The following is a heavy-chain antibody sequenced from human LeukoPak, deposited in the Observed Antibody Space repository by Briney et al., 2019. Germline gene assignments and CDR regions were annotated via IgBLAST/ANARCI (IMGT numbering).Heavy chain of an antibody. CDR2: IYHSGTT. V-gene: IGHV4-30-2*01. D-gene: IGHD5-24*01. CDR1: GGSISSGGYS. J-gene: IGHJ5*02. Sequence: SETLSLTCAVSGGSISSGGYSWSWIRQPPGKGLEWIGYIYHSGTTYYNPSLKSRVTISVGTSKNQFSLKLSSVTAADTAVYYCARDGPYNFNWFDPWGQGTLVTVSS. CDR3: ARDGPYNFNWFDP.